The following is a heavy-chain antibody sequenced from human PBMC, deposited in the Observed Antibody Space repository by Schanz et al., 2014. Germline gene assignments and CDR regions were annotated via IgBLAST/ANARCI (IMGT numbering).Heavy chain of an antibody. CDR3: ARHGGWLLERFDY. V-gene: IGHV4-59*08. Sequence: QVQLQESGPRLVKPSETLSLTCTVSGGSISGYYWSWIRQPPGKGLEWIGYIYSSGTTRYNPSLKGGVSISVDTSKNQFSLKLFSVTAADTAVYYCARHGGWLLERFDYWGQGTLVTVSS. J-gene: IGHJ4*02. CDR2: IYSSGTT. D-gene: IGHD5-12*01. CDR1: GGSISGYY.